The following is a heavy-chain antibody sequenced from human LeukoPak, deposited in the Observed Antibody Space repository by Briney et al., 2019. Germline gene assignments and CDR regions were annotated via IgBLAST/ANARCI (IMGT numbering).Heavy chain of an antibody. CDR2: IIPIFGTA. CDR1: GGTFSSYA. Sequence: SVKVSCKASGGTFSSYAISWVRQGPGQGLEWMGGIIPIFGTANYAQKFQGRVTITADESTSTAYMELSSLRSEDTAVYYCARAGYGGNEGFGYWGQGTLVTVSS. CDR3: ARAGYGGNEGFGY. V-gene: IGHV1-69*13. J-gene: IGHJ4*02. D-gene: IGHD4-23*01.